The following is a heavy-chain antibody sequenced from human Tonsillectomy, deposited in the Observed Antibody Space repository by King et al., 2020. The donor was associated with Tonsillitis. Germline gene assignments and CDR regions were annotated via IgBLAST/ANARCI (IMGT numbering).Heavy chain of an antibody. CDR1: GGSISKSDHY. D-gene: IGHD1-26*01. CDR2: MYYSGAI. Sequence: QLQESGPGVVKPSETLSLTCTVSGGSISKSDHYWAWIRQPPGKGLEWIGYMYYSGAIFYNPYLKSRITISGGTSENRFSLRLSSVTAADTALYFCSRYVSGSFDYWGQGALVTVSS. CDR3: SRYVSGSFDY. V-gene: IGHV4-39*01. J-gene: IGHJ4*02.